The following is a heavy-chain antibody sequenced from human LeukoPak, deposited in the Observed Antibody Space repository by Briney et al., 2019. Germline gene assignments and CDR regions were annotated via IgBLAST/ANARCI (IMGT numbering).Heavy chain of an antibody. D-gene: IGHD3-22*01. CDR2: IIPILGIA. V-gene: IGHV1-69*04. Sequence: SVKVSCKASGGTFSSYAISWVRQAPGQGLEWMGRIIPILGIANYAQKFQGRVTITADKPTSTAYMELSSLRSEDTAVYYCARERGYYYDSSGPYDAFDIWGQGTMVTVSS. J-gene: IGHJ3*02. CDR1: GGTFSSYA. CDR3: ARERGYYYDSSGPYDAFDI.